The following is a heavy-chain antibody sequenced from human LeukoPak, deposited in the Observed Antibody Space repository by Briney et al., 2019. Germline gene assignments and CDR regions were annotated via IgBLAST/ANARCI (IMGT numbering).Heavy chain of an antibody. CDR1: GFTVDSNY. J-gene: IGHJ4*02. D-gene: IGHD3-22*01. Sequence: GGSLRLSCAASGFTVDSNYLSWVRQAPGKGLKWVSTIYTGGNTYYAASVKGRFTISRDFSKNTVFLHMNSLRAEDTAMYYCARGDDSGYYDYFDYWGQGALVTVSS. CDR2: IYTGGNT. CDR3: ARGDDSGYYDYFDY. V-gene: IGHV3-53*01.